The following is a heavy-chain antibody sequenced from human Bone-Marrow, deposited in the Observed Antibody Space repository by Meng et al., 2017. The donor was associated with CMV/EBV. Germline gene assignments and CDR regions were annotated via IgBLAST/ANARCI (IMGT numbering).Heavy chain of an antibody. CDR3: ARGRDFWSGYPRYYGMDV. J-gene: IGHJ6*02. D-gene: IGHD3-3*01. V-gene: IGHV4-34*01. Sequence: SETLSLTCAVYGGSFSGYYLSWIRQPPGKGLEWIGEINHSGSTNYNPSLKSRVTISVDTSKNQFSMKLSSVTAADTAVYYCARGRDFWSGYPRYYGMDVWGQGTTVTVSS. CDR1: GGSFSGYY. CDR2: INHSGST.